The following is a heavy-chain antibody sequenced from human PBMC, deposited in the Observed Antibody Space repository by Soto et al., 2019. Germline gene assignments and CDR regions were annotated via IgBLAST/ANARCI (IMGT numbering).Heavy chain of an antibody. J-gene: IGHJ4*02. V-gene: IGHV3-11*06. D-gene: IGHD3-22*01. CDR1: GFTFSDYY. Sequence: PGGSLRLSCAASGFTFSDYYMSWIRQAPGKGLEWVSYISSSSSYTNYADSVKGRFTISRDNAKNSLYLQMNSLRAEDTAVYYCAREGSNYYDSSGYSYWGQGTLVTVS. CDR3: AREGSNYYDSSGYSY. CDR2: ISSSSSYT.